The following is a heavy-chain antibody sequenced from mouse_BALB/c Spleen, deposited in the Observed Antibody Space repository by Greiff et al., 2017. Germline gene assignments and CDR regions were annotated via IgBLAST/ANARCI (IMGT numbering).Heavy chain of an antibody. J-gene: IGHJ4*01. CDR2: LSSGGST. V-gene: IGHV5-6-5*01. D-gene: IGHD1-1*01. CDR3: ARGPSYYYGSSYDYAMDY. CDR1: GFTFSSYA. Sequence: EVKVEESGGGLVKPGGSLKLSCAASGFTFSSYAMSWVRQTPEKRLEWVASLSSGGSTYYPDSVKGRFTISRDNARNILYLQMSSLRSEDTAMYYCARGPSYYYGSSYDYAMDYWGQGTSVTVSS.